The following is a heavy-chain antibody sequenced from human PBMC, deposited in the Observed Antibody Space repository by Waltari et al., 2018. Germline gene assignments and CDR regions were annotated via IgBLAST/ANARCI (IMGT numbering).Heavy chain of an antibody. CDR1: CYSFSSGYS. Sequence: QLQLQEPCPGLLKPSETPSPPRAVSCYSFSSGYSWGWPRQPPGKGREWIGSIYHSGRTNHNPCLKGRVTISGDTSKNQFSLKLRSVTAADTAVYDCARAADYCSGGSCYWNNWFDPWGQGTLVTVSS. CDR3: ARAADYCSGGSCYWNNWFDP. J-gene: IGHJ5*02. V-gene: IGHV4-38-2*01. D-gene: IGHD2-15*01. CDR2: IYHSGRT.